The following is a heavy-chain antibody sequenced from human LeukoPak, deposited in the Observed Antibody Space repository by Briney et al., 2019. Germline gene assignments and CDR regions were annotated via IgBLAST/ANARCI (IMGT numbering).Heavy chain of an antibody. CDR3: ARAYDYGDLFDY. Sequence: PSETLSLTCTVSGYSISSGYYWGWIRQPPGKGLEWIGSIYHSGSTYYNPSLKSRVTISVDTSKNQFSLKLSSVTAADTAVYYCARAYDYGDLFDYWGQGTLVTVSS. CDR1: GYSISSGYY. CDR2: IYHSGST. V-gene: IGHV4-38-2*02. J-gene: IGHJ4*02. D-gene: IGHD4-17*01.